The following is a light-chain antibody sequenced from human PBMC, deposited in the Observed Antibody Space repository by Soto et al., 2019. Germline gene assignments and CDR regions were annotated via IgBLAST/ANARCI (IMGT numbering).Light chain of an antibody. CDR2: RAS. J-gene: IGKJ5*01. CDR3: QQYNSWPIT. Sequence: EVLMTQSPDTLYVSPGERVTLSCRASQSVSDNLVWYQQKPGQGPRLLVYRASTRTLGIPARFSGSESGTEFTLTISSLQSEDFAVYYCQQYNSWPITFGQGTRLEIK. CDR1: QSVSDN. V-gene: IGKV3-15*01.